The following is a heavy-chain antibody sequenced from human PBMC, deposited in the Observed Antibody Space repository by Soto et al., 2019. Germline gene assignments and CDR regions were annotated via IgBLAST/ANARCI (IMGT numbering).Heavy chain of an antibody. CDR2: IYYSGST. CDR3: ARSVDP. J-gene: IGHJ5*02. V-gene: IGHV4-39*07. CDR1: GGSITSSSHY. Sequence: SETLSLTCTVSGGSITSSSHYWGWIRQPPGKGLEWIGSIYYSGSTYYNPSLKSRVTISVDTSKNQFSLKLSSVTAADTAVYYCARSVDPWGQGTLVTVSS.